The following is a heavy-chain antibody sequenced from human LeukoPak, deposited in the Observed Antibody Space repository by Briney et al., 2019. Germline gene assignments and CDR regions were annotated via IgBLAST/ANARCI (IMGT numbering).Heavy chain of an antibody. V-gene: IGHV3-21*01. D-gene: IGHD3-22*01. J-gene: IGHJ4*02. Sequence: PGGSLRLSCAASGFTFGSYSMNWVRQAPGKGLEWVSSISSSSSYIYYADSVKGRFTISRDNAKNSLYLQMNSLRDEDTAVYYCARDFTYYYDSSGSPASPGYFDYWGQGTLVTVSS. CDR2: ISSSSSYI. CDR1: GFTFGSYS. CDR3: ARDFTYYYDSSGSPASPGYFDY.